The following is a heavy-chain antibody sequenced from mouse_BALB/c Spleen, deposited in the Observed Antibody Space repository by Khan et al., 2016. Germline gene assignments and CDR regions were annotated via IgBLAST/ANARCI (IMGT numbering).Heavy chain of an antibody. V-gene: IGHV4-2*02. CDR1: GFDFSRYW. J-gene: IGHJ4*01. Sequence: EVKLLESGGGLVQPGGSLNLSCAASGFDFSRYWMIWARQAPGKGPEWIGEINPGSTTINYSPSLKDRFIISRDNAKNTLYLQMSKVRSEDTARYYCERSAYYAMDYWGQGTSVTVSS. CDR3: ERSAYYAMDY. CDR2: INPGSTTI.